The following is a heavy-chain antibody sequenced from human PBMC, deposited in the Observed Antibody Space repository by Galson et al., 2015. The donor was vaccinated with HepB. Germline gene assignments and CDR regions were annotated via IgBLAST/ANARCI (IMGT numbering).Heavy chain of an antibody. J-gene: IGHJ4*02. D-gene: IGHD1-26*01. Sequence: SLRLSCAASGFTFSSYSMNWVRQAPGKGLEWVSSISSSSSYIYYADSVKGRFTISRDNAKNSLYLQMNSLRAEDTAMYYCARGSVLATTSSGPDHWGQGTLVTVSS. CDR3: ARGSVLATTSSGPDH. CDR1: GFTFSSYS. V-gene: IGHV3-21*01. CDR2: ISSSSSYI.